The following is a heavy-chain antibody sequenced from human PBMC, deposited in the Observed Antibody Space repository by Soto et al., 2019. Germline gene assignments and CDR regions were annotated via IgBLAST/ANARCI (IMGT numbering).Heavy chain of an antibody. Sequence: QVQLVESGGGVVQPGRSLRLSCAASGFTFSSYAMHWVRQAPGKGPEWVAAISYDGISKHYADSVKGRFSISRDDSENTLYVQMNSLRAEDTAVYYCAKDGYLDTYYFDYWGQGTLVTVSS. D-gene: IGHD3-9*01. V-gene: IGHV3-30-3*01. CDR3: AKDGYLDTYYFDY. CDR1: GFTFSSYA. CDR2: ISYDGISK. J-gene: IGHJ4*02.